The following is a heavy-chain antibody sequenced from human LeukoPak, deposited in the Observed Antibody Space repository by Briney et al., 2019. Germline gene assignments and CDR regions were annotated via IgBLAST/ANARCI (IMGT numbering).Heavy chain of an antibody. CDR2: IYYSGST. CDR1: GGSISSYY. Sequence: PSETLSLTCTVSGGSISSYYWSWIRQPPGKGLEWIGHIYYSGSTNYKPSLKSRVTISVDTSKNQFSLKLSSVTATDTAVYYCARDGASRGDPPRNWFDPWGQGTLVTVSS. D-gene: IGHD2-21*02. CDR3: ARDGASRGDPPRNWFDP. J-gene: IGHJ5*02. V-gene: IGHV4-59*01.